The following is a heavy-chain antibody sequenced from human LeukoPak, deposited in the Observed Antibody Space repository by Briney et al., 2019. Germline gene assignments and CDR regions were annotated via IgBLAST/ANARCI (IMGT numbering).Heavy chain of an antibody. CDR2: IYYSGST. CDR1: GGSISSSSYY. Sequence: SETLSLTCTVSGGSISSSSYYWGWIRQPPGKGLEWTGSIYYSGSTYYNPSLKSRVTISVDTSKNQFSLKLSSVTAADTAVYYCARAGSITMIVVVITTPTDAFDIWGQGTMVTVSS. CDR3: ARAGSITMIVVVITTPTDAFDI. D-gene: IGHD3-22*01. V-gene: IGHV4-39*07. J-gene: IGHJ3*02.